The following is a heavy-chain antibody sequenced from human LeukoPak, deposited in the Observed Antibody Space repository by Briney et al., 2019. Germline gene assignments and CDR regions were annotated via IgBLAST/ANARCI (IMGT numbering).Heavy chain of an antibody. CDR2: IYTSGST. V-gene: IGHV4-61*02. CDR3: ARVTWAFDI. Sequence: SQTLSLTCTVSGGSISSGSYYWRWIRQPAGKGLEWIGRIYTSGSTNYNPSLKSRVTISVDTSKNQFSLKLSSVTAADTAVYYCARVTWAFDIWGQGTMVTVSS. J-gene: IGHJ3*02. CDR1: GGSISSGSYY.